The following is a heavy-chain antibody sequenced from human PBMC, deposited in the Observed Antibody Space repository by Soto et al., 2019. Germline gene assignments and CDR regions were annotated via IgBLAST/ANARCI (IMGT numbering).Heavy chain of an antibody. J-gene: IGHJ4*02. CDR1: GGSFSGYY. CDR2: INHSGST. Sequence: QVQLQQWGAGLLKPSETLSLTCAVYGGSFSGYYWSWIRQPPGKGLEWIGEINHSGSTNYNPSLKSRVTISVDTSKNQFSLKLSSVTAADTAVYYCARVPVDASGYDAGFDYWGQGTLVTVSS. V-gene: IGHV4-34*01. CDR3: ARVPVDASGYDAGFDY. D-gene: IGHD5-12*01.